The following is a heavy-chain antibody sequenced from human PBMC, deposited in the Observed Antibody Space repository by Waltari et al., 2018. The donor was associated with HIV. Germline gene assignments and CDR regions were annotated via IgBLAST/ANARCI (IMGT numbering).Heavy chain of an antibody. D-gene: IGHD3-22*01. J-gene: IGHJ5*02. CDR3: ARGYYYDTTEGWFDP. Sequence: QVQLQQWGTGLLKPSETLSLPCAVSGGSLNSYYWSWIRQSPGEGPERIVQISHIGTTNYNPSLKRRVTMSVDTSRKQLALKLTSVTAADTAVYYCARGYYYDTTEGWFDPWGQGTLVTVSS. V-gene: IGHV4-34*02. CDR1: GGSLNSYY. CDR2: ISHIGTT.